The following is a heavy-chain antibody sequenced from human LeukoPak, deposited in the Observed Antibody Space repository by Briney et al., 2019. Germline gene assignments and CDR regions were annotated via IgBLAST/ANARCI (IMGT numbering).Heavy chain of an antibody. CDR2: ITSSSNYI. CDR1: GFTFSSYS. J-gene: IGHJ4*02. D-gene: IGHD6-13*01. Sequence: GGSLRPSCAASGFTFSSYSMNWVRQAPGKGLDWVSSITSSSNYIYYADSVKGRFTISRDNAKNSLYLQMNSLRAEDTAVYYCARDVEAMAAAGGGVDYWGQGTLVTVSS. CDR3: ARDVEAMAAAGGGVDY. V-gene: IGHV3-21*04.